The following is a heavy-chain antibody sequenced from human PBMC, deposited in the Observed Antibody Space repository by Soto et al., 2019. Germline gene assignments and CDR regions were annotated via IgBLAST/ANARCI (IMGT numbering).Heavy chain of an antibody. CDR3: ARGNKAAAGPYNWFDP. J-gene: IGHJ5*02. Sequence: ASVMVSCKASGYTFTSYGISWVRQAPGQGLEWMGWISAYNGNTNYAQKLQGRVTMTTDTSTSTAYMELRSLRSDDTAVYYCARGNKAAAGPYNWFDPWGQGTLVTVSS. V-gene: IGHV1-18*01. CDR2: ISAYNGNT. CDR1: GYTFTSYG. D-gene: IGHD6-13*01.